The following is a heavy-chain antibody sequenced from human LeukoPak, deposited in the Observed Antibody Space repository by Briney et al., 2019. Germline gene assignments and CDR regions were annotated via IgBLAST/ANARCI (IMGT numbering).Heavy chain of an antibody. CDR1: GGTFSSYT. J-gene: IGHJ5*02. Sequence: SVKVSCKASGGTFSSYTISWVRQAPGQGLEWMGRIIPILGIANYAQKFQGRVTITADKSTSTAYMELSSMRSEDTAVYYCARAIVVVPAAMGWFDPWGQGTLVTVSS. V-gene: IGHV1-69*02. CDR3: ARAIVVVPAAMGWFDP. D-gene: IGHD2-2*01. CDR2: IIPILGIA.